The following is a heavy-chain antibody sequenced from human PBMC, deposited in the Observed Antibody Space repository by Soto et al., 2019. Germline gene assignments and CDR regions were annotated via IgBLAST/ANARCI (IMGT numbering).Heavy chain of an antibody. CDR1: GGSISSYY. V-gene: IGHV4-59*01. D-gene: IGHD5-12*01. Sequence: PSETVSLTCTVSGGSISSYYWSWIRQPPGKGLEWIGCIYYSGSTNYNPSLKSRVTISVDTSKNQFSLKLSSVTAADTAVYYCARDLGQYSGDDYYYYYMDVWGKGPTVTVSS. J-gene: IGHJ6*03. CDR2: IYYSGST. CDR3: ARDLGQYSGDDYYYYYMDV.